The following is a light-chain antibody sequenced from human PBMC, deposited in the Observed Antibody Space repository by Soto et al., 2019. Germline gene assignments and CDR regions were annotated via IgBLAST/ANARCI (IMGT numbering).Light chain of an antibody. J-gene: IGLJ2*01. CDR2: DVS. CDR1: SSDIGGYNY. Sequence: QSALTQPASVSGSPGQSITISCTGTSSDIGGYNYVSWYQQHPGKAPKLMIYDVSNRPSGVSNCFSGSKSGNTASLTISGLQAEDEADYYCSSYTSSSSLFGGGTKVTVL. CDR3: SSYTSSSSL. V-gene: IGLV2-14*03.